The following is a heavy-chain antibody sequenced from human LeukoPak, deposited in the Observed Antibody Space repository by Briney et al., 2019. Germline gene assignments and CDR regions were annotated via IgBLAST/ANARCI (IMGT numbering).Heavy chain of an antibody. D-gene: IGHD6-13*01. Sequence: SETLSLTCTVSGDSIGSSNNYWAWVRQPPGKGLEWLRSIFYSGSTYYNPSLKSRVTTSVDTSKNQFSLNLYSVTAADTATYYCARRGITYSSSFFAYWGQGTLVTVSS. CDR2: IFYSGST. J-gene: IGHJ4*02. V-gene: IGHV4-39*01. CDR1: GDSIGSSNNY. CDR3: ARRGITYSSSFFAY.